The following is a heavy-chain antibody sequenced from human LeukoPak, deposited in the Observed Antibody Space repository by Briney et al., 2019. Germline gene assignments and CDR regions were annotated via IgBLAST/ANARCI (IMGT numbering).Heavy chain of an antibody. D-gene: IGHD1-26*01. CDR3: TTEQWGASYTHFAS. CDR1: GFTVTNAW. J-gene: IGHJ4*02. V-gene: IGHV3-15*01. CDR2: IKGKSDGGAA. Sequence: PGGSLRLSCAASGFTVTNAWMSWVRQPPGKGLEWVGRIKGKSDGGAADYAAPVKGRFTISRDDSKNTLYVQMNSLQTEDTAVYYCTTEQWGASYTHFASWGQGSLVTVST.